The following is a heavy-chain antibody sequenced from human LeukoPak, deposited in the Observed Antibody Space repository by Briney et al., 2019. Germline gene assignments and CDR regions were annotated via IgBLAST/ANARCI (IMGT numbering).Heavy chain of an antibody. Sequence: SETLSLTCTVSGGSVSSGSYYWSWIRQPPGKGLEWIGSIYYSGSTYYNPSLKSRVTVSVDTSKDEFSLKLSSVTAADTAIYYCARAGQYHHNSAGYFPDYWGQGTLVTVSS. D-gene: IGHD3-22*01. CDR1: GGSVSSGSYY. J-gene: IGHJ4*02. CDR2: IYYSGST. V-gene: IGHV4-30-4*01. CDR3: ARAGQYHHNSAGYFPDY.